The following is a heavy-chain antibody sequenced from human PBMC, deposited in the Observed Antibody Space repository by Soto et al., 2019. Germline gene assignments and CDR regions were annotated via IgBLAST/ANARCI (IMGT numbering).Heavy chain of an antibody. D-gene: IGHD2-15*01. Sequence: GSLRLSCAASGFTFSSYSMNWVRQAPGKGLEWVSSISSSSSYIYYADSVKGRFTISRDNAKNSLYLQMNSLRAEATAVYYCASNNPAAGAFDICGQGTMVT. CDR3: ASNNPAAGAFDI. J-gene: IGHJ3*02. CDR2: ISSSSSYI. V-gene: IGHV3-21*01. CDR1: GFTFSSYS.